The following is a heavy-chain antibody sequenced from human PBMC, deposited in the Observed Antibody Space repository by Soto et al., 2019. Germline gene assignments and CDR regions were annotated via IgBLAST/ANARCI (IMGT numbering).Heavy chain of an antibody. CDR3: ARETGTTYYFDH. D-gene: IGHD1-1*01. V-gene: IGHV4-34*01. CDR1: GWSFSGYY. CDR2: INHSGST. Sequence: SGTLSLTCAVYGWSFSGYYWSWIRQPPGKGLEWIGEINHSGSTNYNPSLKSRVTISVDTSKNQFSLKLSSVTAADTAVYYCARETGTTYYFDHCGQGTQVTLPS. J-gene: IGHJ4*02.